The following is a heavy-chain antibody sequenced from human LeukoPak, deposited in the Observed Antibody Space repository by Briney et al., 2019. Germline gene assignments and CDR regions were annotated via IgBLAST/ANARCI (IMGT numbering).Heavy chain of an antibody. CDR3: ARLWSTDCSGGSCPHQPNY. D-gene: IGHD2-15*01. CDR1: GGSISSYY. J-gene: IGHJ4*02. CDR2: IYYSGST. V-gene: IGHV4-59*08. Sequence: PSETLSLTCTVSGGSISSYYWSWIRQPPGKGLEWSGYIYYSGSTNYNPSLKSRVTMSVDTSKNQFSLKLSSVIAADTAVYYCARLWSTDCSGGSCPHQPNYWGQGTLVTVSS.